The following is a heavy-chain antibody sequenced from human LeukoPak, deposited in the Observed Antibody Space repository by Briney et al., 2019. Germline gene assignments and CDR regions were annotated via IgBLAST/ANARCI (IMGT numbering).Heavy chain of an antibody. CDR3: AKRTPHGQWLYYFDY. CDR2: ISGSGGST. CDR1: GFTFSSYA. J-gene: IGHJ4*02. V-gene: IGHV3-23*01. D-gene: IGHD6-19*01. Sequence: GSLRLSCAASGFTFSSYAMSWVRQAPGKGLEWVSAISGSGGSTYYADSVKGRFTISGDNSKNTLYLQMNSLRAEDTAVYYCAKRTPHGQWLYYFDYWGQGTLVTVCS.